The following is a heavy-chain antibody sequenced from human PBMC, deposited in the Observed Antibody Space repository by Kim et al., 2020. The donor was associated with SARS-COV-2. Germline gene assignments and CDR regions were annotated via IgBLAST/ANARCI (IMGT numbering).Heavy chain of an antibody. J-gene: IGHJ6*02. CDR2: IWYDGSNK. D-gene: IGHD3-10*01. CDR1: GFTFSSYG. V-gene: IGHV3-33*01. Sequence: GGSLRLSCAASGFTFSSYGMHWVRQAPGKGLEWVAVIWYDGSNKYYADSVKGRFTISRDNSKNTLYLQMNSLRAEDTAVYYCARRNRATTVGANYYGSGSYYFDYCYGMDVWGQGTTVTVSS. CDR3: ARRNRATTVGANYYGSGSYYFDYCYGMDV.